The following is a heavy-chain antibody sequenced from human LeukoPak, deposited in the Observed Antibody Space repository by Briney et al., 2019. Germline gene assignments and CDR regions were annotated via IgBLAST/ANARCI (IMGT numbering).Heavy chain of an antibody. CDR3: ARRLDY. Sequence: GGSLRLSCAASGFTFSSYAMHWVRQAPGKGLEWVAVISYDGSNKYYADSVKGRFTISRDNSKNTLYLQMNSLRAEDTAVYYCARRLDYWGQGTLVTVSS. CDR1: GFTFSSYA. J-gene: IGHJ4*02. V-gene: IGHV3-30-3*01. CDR2: ISYDGSNK.